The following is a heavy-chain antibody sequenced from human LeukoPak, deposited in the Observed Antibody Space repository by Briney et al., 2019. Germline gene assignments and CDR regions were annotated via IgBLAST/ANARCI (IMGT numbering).Heavy chain of an antibody. CDR1: GFTFSDYY. CDR2: ISSSGSTI. J-gene: IGHJ4*02. D-gene: IGHD3-3*01. CDR3: AREFRERFLDSGYFDY. V-gene: IGHV3-11*01. Sequence: GGSLRLSCAASGFTFSDYYMSWIRQAPGKGLEWVSYISSSGSTIYYADSVKGRFTISRDNAKNSLYLQMNSLRAEDTAVYYCAREFRERFLDSGYFDYWGQGTLVTVSS.